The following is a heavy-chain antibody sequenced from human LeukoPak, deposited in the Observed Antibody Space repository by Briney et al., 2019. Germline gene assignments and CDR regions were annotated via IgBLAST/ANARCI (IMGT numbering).Heavy chain of an antibody. V-gene: IGHV3-30*02. CDR1: GFTFSSYG. J-gene: IGHJ4*02. CDR2: IRYDGSNK. D-gene: IGHD3-16*02. CDR3: SGGAFGGVIVTHFDY. Sequence: PGGSLRLSCAASGFTFSSYGMHWVRQAPGKGLEWVAFIRYDGSNKYYADSVKGRFTISRDNSKNELYLQMNSLRAEDTAVYYCSGGAFGGVIVTHFDYWGQGTLVTVSS.